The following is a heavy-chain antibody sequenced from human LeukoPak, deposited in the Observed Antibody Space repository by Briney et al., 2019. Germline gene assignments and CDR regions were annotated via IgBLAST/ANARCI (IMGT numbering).Heavy chain of an antibody. CDR1: GFTFSDYG. Sequence: PGRSLRLSCAASGFTFSDYGMHWVRQAPGKGLEWVAVIWYDGSNKYYADSVKGRFTISRDNSKNTLYLQMNSLRAEDTAVYYCARQGSLGWRIDAFDIWGQGTLVTVSS. CDR2: IWYDGSNK. J-gene: IGHJ3*02. CDR3: ARQGSLGWRIDAFDI. D-gene: IGHD6-19*01. V-gene: IGHV3-33*08.